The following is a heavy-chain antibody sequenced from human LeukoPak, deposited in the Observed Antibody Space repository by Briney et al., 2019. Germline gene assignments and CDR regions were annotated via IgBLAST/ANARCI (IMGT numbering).Heavy chain of an antibody. J-gene: IGHJ4*02. Sequence: GSLRLSCAASGFTFSTYGMHWVRQAPGRGLEWVAVIWYDGSKAYYADSVTGRFTISRDESNNAVYLQMTSLRAEDTALYYCVRDHCGSDCATPPLGFDDWGQGTLVTVSS. CDR1: GFTFSTYG. V-gene: IGHV3-33*01. CDR2: IWYDGSKA. CDR3: VRDHCGSDCATPPLGFDD. D-gene: IGHD2-21*02.